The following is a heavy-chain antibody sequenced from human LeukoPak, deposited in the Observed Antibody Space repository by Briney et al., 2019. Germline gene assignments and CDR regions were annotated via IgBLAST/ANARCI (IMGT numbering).Heavy chain of an antibody. CDR2: VHYSGST. CDR1: GGSIGSPTYY. CDR3: ARNGIAAAGTDNWFDP. Sequence: SETLSVTCSVSGGSIGSPTYYWAWIRQPPGKGLEWIGTVHYSGSTYYNPSLKSRVTISVDTSKNQFSLKLSSVTAADTAVYYCARNGIAAAGTDNWFDPWGQGILVTVSS. D-gene: IGHD6-13*01. V-gene: IGHV4-39*01. J-gene: IGHJ5*02.